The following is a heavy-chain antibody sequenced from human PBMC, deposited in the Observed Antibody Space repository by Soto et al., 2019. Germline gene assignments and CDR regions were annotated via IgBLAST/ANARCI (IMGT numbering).Heavy chain of an antibody. Sequence: QVQLQESGPRLVEPSQTLSLTCTVSGGSIDTVDYFWTWLRQYPGKGLEWIGYIYYSGSTQYNPSLKSRVTVSVDTSKNQFSLELRSVTAADTAVYYCARYTASSPSCDYWGQGTLVTVSS. CDR2: IYYSGST. J-gene: IGHJ4*02. V-gene: IGHV4-31*03. D-gene: IGHD6-6*01. CDR1: GGSIDTVDYF. CDR3: ARYTASSPSCDY.